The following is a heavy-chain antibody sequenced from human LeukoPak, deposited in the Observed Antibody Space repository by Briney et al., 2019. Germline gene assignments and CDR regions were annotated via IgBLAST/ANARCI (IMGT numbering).Heavy chain of an antibody. V-gene: IGHV4-59*08. CDR3: ARIDILTGYPYDY. CDR1: GGSISSYY. CDR2: IYYSGST. D-gene: IGHD3-9*01. Sequence: SETLSLTCTVSGGSISSYYWSWIRQPPGKGLGWIGYIYYSGSTNYNPSLKSRVTISVDTSKNQFSLKLSSVTAADTAVYYCARIDILTGYPYDYWGQGTLVTVSS. J-gene: IGHJ4*02.